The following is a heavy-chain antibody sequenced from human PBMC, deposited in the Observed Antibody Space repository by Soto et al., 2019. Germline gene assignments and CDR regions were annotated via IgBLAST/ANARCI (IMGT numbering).Heavy chain of an antibody. CDR3: AKGSYYDFWSGYYPPAGDYYYGMDV. D-gene: IGHD3-3*01. Sequence: GGSLRLSCAASGFTFSSYAMSWVRQAPGKGLEWVSAISGSGGSTYYADSVKGRFTISRDNSKNTLYLQMNSLRAEDTAVYYCAKGSYYDFWSGYYPPAGDYYYGMDVWGQGTTVTVSS. CDR1: GFTFSSYA. V-gene: IGHV3-23*01. CDR2: ISGSGGST. J-gene: IGHJ6*02.